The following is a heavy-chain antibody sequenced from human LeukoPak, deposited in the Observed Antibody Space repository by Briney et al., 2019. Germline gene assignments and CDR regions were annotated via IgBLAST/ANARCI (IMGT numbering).Heavy chain of an antibody. V-gene: IGHV1-2*02. CDR3: ARTSSGYYYPIDY. D-gene: IGHD3-22*01. J-gene: IGHJ4*02. CDR2: INPNSGGT. Sequence: ASVKVSCKASGYTFTGYYMHWVRQAPGQGLEWMGWINPNSGGTNYAQKFQGRVTMTRDTSISTAYMELSRLRSDDTAMYYCARTSSGYYYPIDYWGQGTLVTVSS. CDR1: GYTFTGYY.